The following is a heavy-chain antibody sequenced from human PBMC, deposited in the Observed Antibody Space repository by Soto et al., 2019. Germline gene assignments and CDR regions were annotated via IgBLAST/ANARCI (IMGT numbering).Heavy chain of an antibody. CDR3: ASMIGDPVLSFDS. V-gene: IGHV4-59*01. CDR2: IFYSGST. D-gene: IGHD3-10*02. CDR1: GGSISSYY. Sequence: QVQLQESGPGLVKPSETLSLTCTVSGGSISSYYWSWIRQPPGKGLEWIGFIFYSGSTSYIPSLKSRVTISIDTSENQFSLKLSSVTAADTAVYYCASMIGDPVLSFDSWGQGTLVAVSS. J-gene: IGHJ4*02.